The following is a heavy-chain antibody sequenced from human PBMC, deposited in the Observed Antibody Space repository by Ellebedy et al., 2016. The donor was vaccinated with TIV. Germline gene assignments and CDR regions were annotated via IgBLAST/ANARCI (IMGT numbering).Heavy chain of an antibody. CDR3: ARTLYGDYTGNVDV. Sequence: SGPTLVKPTQTLTLTCTFSGFSLSTRGMCVSWIRQPPGKPLEWLARIDWNDGEYYTTSLKTRLTISKDTSKNQVVLTMTNMDPVDTATYYCARTLYGDYTGNVDVWGQGTTVTVSS. CDR1: GFSLSTRGMC. V-gene: IGHV2-70*11. CDR2: IDWNDGE. J-gene: IGHJ6*02. D-gene: IGHD4-17*01.